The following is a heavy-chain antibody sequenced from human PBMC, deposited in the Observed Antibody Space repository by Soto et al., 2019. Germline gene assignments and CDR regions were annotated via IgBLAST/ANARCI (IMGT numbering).Heavy chain of an antibody. V-gene: IGHV4-61*01. CDR1: GDSVTSGSYY. CDR3: TRDGDGRMTTNPYYYYGMDV. Sequence: PSETLSLTCIVSGDSVTSGSYYWTWLRQPPGKGLEWIGYISYTGRTKYNPSLQSRVTISVDTSKNQFSLNLSSVTAADTAVYYCTRDGDGRMTTNPYYYYGMDVWGPGITVTVSS. J-gene: IGHJ6*02. D-gene: IGHD2-21*02. CDR2: ISYTGRT.